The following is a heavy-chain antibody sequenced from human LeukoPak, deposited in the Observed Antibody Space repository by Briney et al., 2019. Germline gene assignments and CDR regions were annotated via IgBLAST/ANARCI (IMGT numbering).Heavy chain of an antibody. Sequence: GGSLRLSCTASGFTFSSYWMSWVRQAPGKGLEWVANIKEDGSEKYYVDSVKGRFTISRDNAKNSLYLQMNSLRAEDTAVYYCARDVYYGSGSPRLDYWGQGTLVTVSS. J-gene: IGHJ4*02. CDR2: IKEDGSEK. D-gene: IGHD3-10*01. CDR3: ARDVYYGSGSPRLDY. V-gene: IGHV3-7*01. CDR1: GFTFSSYW.